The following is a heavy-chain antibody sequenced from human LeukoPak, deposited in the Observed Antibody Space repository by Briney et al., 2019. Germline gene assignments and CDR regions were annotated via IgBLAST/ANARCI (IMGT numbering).Heavy chain of an antibody. CDR2: SNPRGGGA. Sequence: ASVKVSCKASGYSFTSYYVHWVRQAAGQGLEWMGISNPRGGGANYAQTLQGRVTMTRDTSSNTIYMELSSLRSDDTAVYYCAREATSRLVPASAGKDLDYWGQGTLVTVS. CDR3: AREATSRLVPASAGKDLDY. J-gene: IGHJ4*02. V-gene: IGHV1-46*01. D-gene: IGHD6-13*01. CDR1: GYSFTSYY.